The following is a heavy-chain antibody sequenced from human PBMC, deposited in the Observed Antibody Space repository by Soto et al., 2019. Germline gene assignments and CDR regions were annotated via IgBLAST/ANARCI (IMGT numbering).Heavy chain of an antibody. Sequence: PGGSLRLSCAASGFTFSSYALSWVRQAPGKGLEWVSAISGSGGSTYYADSVKGPFTISRDNSKNTLYLQMNSLRAEDTAVYYCAKHPTYYDILTGYYISGMDVWGQGTTVTVSS. CDR2: ISGSGGST. CDR3: AKHPTYYDILTGYYISGMDV. J-gene: IGHJ6*02. V-gene: IGHV3-23*01. CDR1: GFTFSSYA. D-gene: IGHD3-9*01.